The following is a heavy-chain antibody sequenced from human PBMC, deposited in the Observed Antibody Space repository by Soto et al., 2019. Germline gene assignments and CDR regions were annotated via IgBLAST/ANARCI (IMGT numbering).Heavy chain of an antibody. CDR2: INRSGST. CDR1: GGSFSGYY. D-gene: IGHD3-3*01. V-gene: IGHV4-34*01. CDR3: ARGHYDFWSGYYSFDY. J-gene: IGHJ4*02. Sequence: SETLSLTCAVYGGSFSGYYWSWIRQPPGKGLEWIGEINRSGSTNYNPSLKSRVTISVDTSKNQFSLKLSSVTAADTAVYYCARGHYDFWSGYYSFDYWGQGTLVTVSS.